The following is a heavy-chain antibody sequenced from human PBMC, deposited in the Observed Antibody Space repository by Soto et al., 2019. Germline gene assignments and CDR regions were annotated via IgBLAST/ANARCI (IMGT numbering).Heavy chain of an antibody. D-gene: IGHD2-15*01. CDR2: IWHDGSNK. CDR1: GFTFNTYG. Sequence: QVQLVESGGGVVQPGGSLRLSCTTSGFTFNTYGMHWVRQATGTGLEWVASIWHDGSNKYYADSVKGRFTISRDNSKNTLYLQMNILRAEDTALYHCARGDCTGAYCYSWPFNSGVDVRGQGATVTVSS. J-gene: IGHJ6*02. CDR3: ARGDCTGAYCYSWPFNSGVDV. V-gene: IGHV3-33*08.